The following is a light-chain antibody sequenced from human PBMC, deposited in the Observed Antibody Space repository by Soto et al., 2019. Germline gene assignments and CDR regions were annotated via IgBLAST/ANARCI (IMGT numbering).Light chain of an antibody. CDR1: QSVLYISNNKNY. J-gene: IGKJ2*01. Sequence: DIVMTQPPDSLAMSLGERATINCKSSQSVLYISNNKNYLAWYQQKPGQPPKLLIYWASTRESGVPDRFSGSGSGTDFTLTISSLQAEDVAVYYCQQYYSTPYTFGQGTKLEIK. V-gene: IGKV4-1*01. CDR3: QQYYSTPYT. CDR2: WAS.